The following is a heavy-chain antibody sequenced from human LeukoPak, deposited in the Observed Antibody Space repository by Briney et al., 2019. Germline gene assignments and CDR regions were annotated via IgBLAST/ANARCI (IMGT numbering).Heavy chain of an antibody. J-gene: IGHJ6*02. CDR3: ARTDTAMLQGYGMDV. CDR1: GYTFTSYA. CDR2: INAGNGNT. D-gene: IGHD5-18*01. V-gene: IGHV1-3*01. Sequence: GASVTVSCTASGYTFTSYAMHWVRQAPGQRLEWMGWINAGNGNTKYSQKFQGRVTITRDTSASTAYMELSSLRSEDTAVYYCARTDTAMLQGYGMDVWGQGTTVTVSS.